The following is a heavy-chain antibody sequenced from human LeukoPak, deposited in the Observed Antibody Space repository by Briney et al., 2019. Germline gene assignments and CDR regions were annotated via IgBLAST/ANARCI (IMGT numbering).Heavy chain of an antibody. CDR2: IIPICGTA. CDR3: ARDWVAAAVPDAFDI. V-gene: IGHV1-69*05. Sequence: ASVKVSCKSCVGTLSRYPISWVRQPPGRGREWVGRIIPICGTANYAQKFQGRVTITTDESTSTAYMELSSLRSEDTAVYYCARDWVAAAVPDAFDIWGQGTMVTVSS. D-gene: IGHD6-13*01. J-gene: IGHJ3*02. CDR1: VGTLSRYP.